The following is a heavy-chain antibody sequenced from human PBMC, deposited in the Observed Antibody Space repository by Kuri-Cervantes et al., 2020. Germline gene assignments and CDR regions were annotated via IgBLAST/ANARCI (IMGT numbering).Heavy chain of an antibody. CDR1: GDSVSSNSAA. CDR3: GRGPEDGNEGCFDY. Sequence: LRLSCAISGDSVSSNSAAWNWIRQSPSRGLEWLGRTYYRSKWYNDYAVSVKSRITINPDTSKNQFSLQLNSVTPEDTAVYYCGRGPEDGNEGCFDYWGQGTLVTVSS. J-gene: IGHJ4*02. CDR2: TYYRSKWYN. D-gene: IGHD1-1*01. V-gene: IGHV6-1*01.